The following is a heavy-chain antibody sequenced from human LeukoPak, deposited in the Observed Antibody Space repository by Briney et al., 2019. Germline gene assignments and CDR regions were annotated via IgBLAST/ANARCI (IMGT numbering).Heavy chain of an antibody. J-gene: IGHJ4*02. CDR3: ATEEAGAAAGFDY. Sequence: PGGSLRLSCAASGFTFSNYAMHWVRQAPGKGPEWVALISYDGSNKNYADSVKGRFTISRDNSKNTLYLQMNSLRAEDTALYYCATEEAGAAAGFDYWGQGTLVTVSS. CDR2: ISYDGSNK. D-gene: IGHD6-13*01. V-gene: IGHV3-30*04. CDR1: GFTFSNYA.